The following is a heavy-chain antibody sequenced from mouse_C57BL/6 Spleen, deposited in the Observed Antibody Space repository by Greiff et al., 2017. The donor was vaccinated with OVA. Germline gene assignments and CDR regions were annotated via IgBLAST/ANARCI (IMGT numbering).Heavy chain of an antibody. Sequence: VQLQQPGAELVKPGASVKLSCKASGYTFTSYWMQWVKQRPGQGLEWIGEIDPSDSYTNYNQKFKGKATLTVDTSSSTAYMQLSSLTSEDSAVYYCARADGYFFFDYWGKGTTLTVSS. D-gene: IGHD2-3*01. CDR2: IDPSDSYT. CDR1: GYTFTSYW. J-gene: IGHJ2*01. CDR3: ARADGYFFFDY. V-gene: IGHV1-50*01.